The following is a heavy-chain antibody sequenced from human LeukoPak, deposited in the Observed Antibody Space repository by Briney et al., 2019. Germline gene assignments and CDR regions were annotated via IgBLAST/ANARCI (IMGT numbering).Heavy chain of an antibody. V-gene: IGHV4-61*02. CDR2: IYTSGST. CDR3: ARGRGFWAEDYYMDV. Sequence: PSETLSLTCTVSGGSISSGSYYWSWIRQPAGKGLEWIGRIYTSGSTNYNPSLKSRVTISVDTSKNQFSLKLSSVTAADTAVYYCARGRGFWAEDYYMDVWGKGTTVTVSS. J-gene: IGHJ6*03. D-gene: IGHD3/OR15-3a*01. CDR1: GGSISSGSYY.